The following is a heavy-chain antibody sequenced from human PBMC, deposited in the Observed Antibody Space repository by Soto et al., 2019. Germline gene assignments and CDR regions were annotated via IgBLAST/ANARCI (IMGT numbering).Heavy chain of an antibody. V-gene: IGHV3-74*01. D-gene: IGHD3-22*01. CDR3: AREHYDSSGYEVVYLLNAAFDI. CDR1: GFTFSSYW. Sequence: EVQLVESGGGLVQPGVSLRLSCAASGFTFSSYWMHWVRQAPGKGLVWVSRINSDGSSTSYADSVKGRFTISRDNAKNTLYMQMNSLRAEDTAVYYCAREHYDSSGYEVVYLLNAAFDIWGQGTMVTVSS. J-gene: IGHJ3*02. CDR2: INSDGSST.